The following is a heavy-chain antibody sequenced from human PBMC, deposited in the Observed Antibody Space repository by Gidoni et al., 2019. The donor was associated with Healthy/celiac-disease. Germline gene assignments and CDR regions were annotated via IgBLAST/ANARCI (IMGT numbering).Heavy chain of an antibody. CDR3: ARGNPLVEGAQWEGYYYYYMDV. CDR2: INHSGST. J-gene: IGHJ6*03. V-gene: IGHV4-34*01. CDR1: GGSFSGYY. D-gene: IGHD1-26*01. Sequence: QVQLQQWGAGLLKPAETLSLTCAVYGGSFSGYYWSWIRQPPGKGLEWIGEINHSGSTNYNPSLKSRVTISVDTSKNQFSLKLSSVTAADTAVYYCARGNPLVEGAQWEGYYYYYMDVWGKGTTVTVSS.